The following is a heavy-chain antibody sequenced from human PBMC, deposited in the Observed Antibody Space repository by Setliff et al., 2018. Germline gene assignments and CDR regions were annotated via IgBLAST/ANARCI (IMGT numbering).Heavy chain of an antibody. V-gene: IGHV3-23*01. D-gene: IGHD2-8*01. Sequence: GGSLRLSCAASGFTFSNYAMNWVRQAPGQGLEWVSGIRGRGGSTYYIDSVKGRFIISKDNPKNSLSLQMNSLRPDDTAFYYCARARGVGTTSHHMDVWGKGTTVTVSS. CDR1: GFTFSNYA. CDR2: IRGRGGST. CDR3: ARARGVGTTSHHMDV. J-gene: IGHJ6*03.